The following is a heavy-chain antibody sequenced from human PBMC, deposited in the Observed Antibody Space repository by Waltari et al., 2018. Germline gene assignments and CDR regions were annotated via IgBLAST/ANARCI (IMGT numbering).Heavy chain of an antibody. CDR3: ARDGSY. J-gene: IGHJ4*02. CDR2: ISSRSTYI. V-gene: IGHV3-21*01. CDR1: GFTFSNYS. Sequence: EVQLVESGGSLVKPGGSLRLPRAASGFTFSNYSMNWVRQAPGKGLEWVSSISSRSTYIDYTDSVKGRFTISRDNAKNSLYLQMNSLRAEDTAVYYCARDGSYWGQGTLVTVSS.